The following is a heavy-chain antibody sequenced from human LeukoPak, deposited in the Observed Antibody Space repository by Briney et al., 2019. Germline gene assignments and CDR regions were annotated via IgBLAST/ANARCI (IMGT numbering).Heavy chain of an antibody. CDR3: ARVSRNSSGWLTSPYFDY. V-gene: IGHV1-2*02. J-gene: IGHJ4*02. CDR1: GYTFTGYY. CDR2: INPNSGGT. Sequence: ASVKVSCKASGYTFTGYYMHWVRQAPGQGLEWMGWINPNSGGTNYAQKFQGRVTMTRDTSISTAYMELSRLRSDDTAVYYCARVSRNSSGWLTSPYFDYWGQGTLVTVSS. D-gene: IGHD6-19*01.